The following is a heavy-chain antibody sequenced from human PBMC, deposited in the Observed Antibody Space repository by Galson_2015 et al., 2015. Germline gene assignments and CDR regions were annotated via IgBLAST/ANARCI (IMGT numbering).Heavy chain of an antibody. D-gene: IGHD3-9*01. J-gene: IGHJ5*02. CDR3: ARESIDWFKTPRKNGNWFDP. V-gene: IGHV3-30-3*01. Sequence: SLRLSCAASGFTFSSYAMHWVRQAPGKGLEWVAVISYDGSNKYYADSVKGRFTISRDNSKNTLYLQMNSLRAEDTAVYYCARESIDWFKTPRKNGNWFDPWGQGTLVTVSS. CDR2: ISYDGSNK. CDR1: GFTFSSYA.